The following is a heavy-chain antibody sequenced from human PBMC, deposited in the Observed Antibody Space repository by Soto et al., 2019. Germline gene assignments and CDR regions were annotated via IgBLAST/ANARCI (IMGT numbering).Heavy chain of an antibody. J-gene: IGHJ4*02. CDR3: ARDIAAAGTLDPAH. Sequence: GASVQVSCKTSGYTYTSYYMHWVRQAPGQGLEWMGIINPSGGSTSYAQKFQGRVTMTRDTSTSTVYMELSSLRSEDTAVYYCARDIAAAGTLDPAHWGQGTLVTVSS. CDR2: INPSGGST. D-gene: IGHD6-13*01. V-gene: IGHV1-46*01. CDR1: GYTYTSYY.